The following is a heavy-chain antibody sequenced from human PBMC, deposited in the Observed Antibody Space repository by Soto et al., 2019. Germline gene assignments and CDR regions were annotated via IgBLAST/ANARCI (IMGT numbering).Heavy chain of an antibody. D-gene: IGHD1-26*01. CDR2: ISAYNGNT. Sequence: ASVKVSCKASGYTFSSYGISWVRQAPGQGLEWMGWISAYNGNTNYAQNLQGRVTVTTDTSTSTAYMELRSLRSDDTAVYYCARDAAVGLFDYWGQGTLVTVSS. J-gene: IGHJ4*02. CDR3: ARDAAVGLFDY. V-gene: IGHV1-18*01. CDR1: GYTFSSYG.